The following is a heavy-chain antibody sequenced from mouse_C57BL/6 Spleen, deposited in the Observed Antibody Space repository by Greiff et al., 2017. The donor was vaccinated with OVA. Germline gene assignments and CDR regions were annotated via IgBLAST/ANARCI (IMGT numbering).Heavy chain of an antibody. V-gene: IGHV1-52*01. D-gene: IGHD2-4*01. CDR3: AREGWDYGGFAY. CDR1: GYTFTSYW. Sequence: VKLQESGAELVRPGSSVKLSCKASGYTFTSYWMHWVKQRPIQGLEWIGNIDPSDSETHYNQKFKDKATLTVDKSSSTAYMQLSSLTSEDSAVDYCAREGWDYGGFAYWGQGTLVTVSA. J-gene: IGHJ3*01. CDR2: IDPSDSET.